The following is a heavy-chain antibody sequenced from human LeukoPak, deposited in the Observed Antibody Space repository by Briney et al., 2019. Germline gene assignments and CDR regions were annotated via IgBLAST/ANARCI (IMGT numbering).Heavy chain of an antibody. CDR3: AKSVLGELSLLPLYYFDY. Sequence: PGGSLRLSCAASGFSVSTNHMNWVRQTPGKGLEWVSAISGSGGSTYYADSVKGRFTISRDNSKNTLYLQMNSLRAEDTAVYYCAKSVLGELSLLPLYYFDYWGQGTLVTVSS. CDR2: ISGSGGST. V-gene: IGHV3-23*01. J-gene: IGHJ4*02. D-gene: IGHD3-16*02. CDR1: GFSVSTNH.